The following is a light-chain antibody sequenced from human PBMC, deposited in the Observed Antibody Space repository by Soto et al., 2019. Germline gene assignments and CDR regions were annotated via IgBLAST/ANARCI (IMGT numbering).Light chain of an antibody. CDR2: GNN. Sequence: QSMLTQPPSASGTPGQRVTISCSGSSSNIGSNYVYWYQQLPGTAPKLLIFGNNQRPSGVPDRFSGSKSGTSASLAISGLRSEDEADYYCAAWDDSLSGYVFGTGTKLTVL. CDR3: AAWDDSLSGYV. CDR1: SSNIGSNY. J-gene: IGLJ1*01. V-gene: IGLV1-47*02.